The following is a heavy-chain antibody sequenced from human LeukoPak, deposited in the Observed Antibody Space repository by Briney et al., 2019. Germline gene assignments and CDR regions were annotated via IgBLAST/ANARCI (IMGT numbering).Heavy chain of an antibody. CDR3: ARPNQLLGDWFDP. Sequence: ASVKVSCKASGYTFTGYYMHWVRQAPGQGLEWMGWINPNSGGTNYAQKFQGRVTMTRDTSISTAYMELSRLRSDDTAVYYCARPNQLLGDWFDPWGQGTLVTVSS. J-gene: IGHJ5*02. V-gene: IGHV1-2*02. CDR1: GYTFTGYY. CDR2: INPNSGGT. D-gene: IGHD2-2*01.